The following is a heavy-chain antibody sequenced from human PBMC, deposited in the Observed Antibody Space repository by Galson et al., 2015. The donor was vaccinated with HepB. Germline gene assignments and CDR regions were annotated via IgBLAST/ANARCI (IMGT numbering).Heavy chain of an antibody. CDR2: INHSGST. CDR1: GGSFSGYY. Sequence: EILSLTCAVYGGSFSGYYWSWTRQPPGKGLEWIGEINHSGSTNYNPSLKSRVTISVDTSKNQFSLKLSSVTAADTAVYYCARLGGWPFDYWGQGTLVTVSS. J-gene: IGHJ4*02. CDR3: ARLGGWPFDY. D-gene: IGHD6-19*01. V-gene: IGHV4-34*01.